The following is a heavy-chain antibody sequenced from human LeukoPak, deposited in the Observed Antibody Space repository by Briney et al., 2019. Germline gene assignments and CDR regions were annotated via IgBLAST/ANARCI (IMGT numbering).Heavy chain of an antibody. V-gene: IGHV1-2*02. CDR3: ARDSLYYGSESWFDL. J-gene: IGHJ5*02. Sequence: ASVKVSCTASGYTFTGYYMHWVRQAPGQGLKWMGFIHPNSAGTNYAHTFQGRVTMTRDTSISTAYMQLSRLRSGDTAVYYCARDSLYYGSESWFDLWGQGTLVTVSS. D-gene: IGHD3-10*01. CDR2: IHPNSAGT. CDR1: GYTFTGYY.